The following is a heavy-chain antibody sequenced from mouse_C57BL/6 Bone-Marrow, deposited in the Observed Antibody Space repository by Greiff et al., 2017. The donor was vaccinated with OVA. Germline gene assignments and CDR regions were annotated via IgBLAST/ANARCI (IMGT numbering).Heavy chain of an antibody. CDR2: ISSGGSYT. CDR1: GFTFSSYG. V-gene: IGHV5-6*02. D-gene: IGHD1-1*01. Sequence: EVMLVESGGDLVKPGGSLKLSCAASGFTFSSYGMSWVRQTPDKRLEWVATISSGGSYTYYPDSVKGRFTISRDNAKNTLYLQMSSLKSEDTAMYYCARRAVVEGFAYWGQGTLVTVSA. J-gene: IGHJ3*01. CDR3: ARRAVVEGFAY.